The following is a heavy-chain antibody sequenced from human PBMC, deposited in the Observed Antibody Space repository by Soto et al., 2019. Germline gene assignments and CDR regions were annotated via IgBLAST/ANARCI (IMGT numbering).Heavy chain of an antibody. CDR1: GFTFSGSA. CDR3: ISHSPEDMIRT. Sequence: GGSLRLSCAASGFTFSGSAVHWVRQASGKGLEWVCRIRNKANSYATAYAASVRGRFTISRDDSKNTAFLQMNSLNTEDTAVYYCISHSPEDMIRTWGQGTLVTVSS. V-gene: IGHV3-73*01. J-gene: IGHJ4*02. CDR2: IRNKANSYAT. D-gene: IGHD2-15*01.